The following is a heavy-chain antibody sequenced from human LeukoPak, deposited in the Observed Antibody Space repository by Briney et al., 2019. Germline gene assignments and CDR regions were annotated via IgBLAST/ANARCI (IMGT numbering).Heavy chain of an antibody. V-gene: IGHV1-18*01. CDR2: ISAYNGNT. Sequence: ASVKVSCKASGYTFTNYGISWVRQAPGQGLEWMGWISAYNGNTNYAQKLQGRVTMTTDTSTSTAYMELRSLRSDDTAVYYCARDGYGYSGYVGYFDYWGQGTLVTVSS. J-gene: IGHJ4*02. CDR3: ARDGYGYSGYVGYFDY. CDR1: GYTFTNYG. D-gene: IGHD5-12*01.